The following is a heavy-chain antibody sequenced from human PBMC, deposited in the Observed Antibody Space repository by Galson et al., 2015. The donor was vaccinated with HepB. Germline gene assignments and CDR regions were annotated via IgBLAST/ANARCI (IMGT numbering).Heavy chain of an antibody. CDR2: IHPGDSNT. CDR3: ARQEGDMATIGLDY. CDR1: GYSFTNYW. V-gene: IGHV5-51*01. D-gene: IGHD5-24*01. Sequence: QSGAEVKKPGESLKIFCKGSGYSFTNYWIGWVRQMPGKGLEWMGIIHPGDSNTKYSPSFQGQVTISADKSISTAYLQWSSLKASDTAIYYCARQEGDMATIGLDYWGQGTLVTVSS. J-gene: IGHJ4*02.